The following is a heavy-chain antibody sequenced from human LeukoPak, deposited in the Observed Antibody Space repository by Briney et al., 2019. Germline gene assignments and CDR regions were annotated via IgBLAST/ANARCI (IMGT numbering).Heavy chain of an antibody. CDR1: GYTFNSAG. Sequence: ASLTLSSTASGYTFNSAGISCGRQAHGQELEWMGWINAYNANTKYEEKLQGRVTMTTNTSTSTAYLELRSLRSDDTAVYYCARTTTSYYCYYYIDVWGKGATVTVSS. CDR2: INAYNANT. V-gene: IGHV1-18*01. J-gene: IGHJ6*03. D-gene: IGHD1-26*01. CDR3: ARTTTSYYCYYYIDV.